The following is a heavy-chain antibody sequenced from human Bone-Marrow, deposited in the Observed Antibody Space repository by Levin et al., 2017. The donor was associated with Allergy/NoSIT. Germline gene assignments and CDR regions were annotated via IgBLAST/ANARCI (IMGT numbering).Heavy chain of an antibody. J-gene: IGHJ3*02. CDR3: ARGIIGDVRVAHKEAFDN. CDR2: ISTSSGTI. D-gene: IGHD2-8*02. CDR1: GFTFRSHR. Sequence: ASVKVSCAASGFTFRSHRMNWVRQAPGKGLEWVSYISTSSGTIYYAESVKGRFTISRDNARNSLYLQMNSLRAEDTAVYYCARGIIGDVRVAHKEAFDNWGQGTMVSVSS. V-gene: IGHV3-48*04.